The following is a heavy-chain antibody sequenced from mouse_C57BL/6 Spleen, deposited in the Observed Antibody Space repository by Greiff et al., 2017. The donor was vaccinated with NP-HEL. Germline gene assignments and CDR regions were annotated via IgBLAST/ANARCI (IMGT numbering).Heavy chain of an antibody. CDR1: GYTFTDYY. V-gene: IGHV1-19*01. J-gene: IGHJ3*01. Sequence: EVQLQQSGPVLVKPGASVKMSCKASGYTFTDYYMNWVKQSHGKSLEWIGVINPYNGGTSYNQKFKGKATFTVDKSSSTAYMELNSLTSEDSAVYYCASPYYDYAWFAYWGQGTLVTVSA. D-gene: IGHD2-4*01. CDR2: INPYNGGT. CDR3: ASPYYDYAWFAY.